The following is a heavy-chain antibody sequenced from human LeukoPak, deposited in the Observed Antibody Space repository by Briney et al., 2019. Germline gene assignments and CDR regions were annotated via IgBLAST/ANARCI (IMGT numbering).Heavy chain of an antibody. CDR3: AKTGAYSSGWYGRIVVAQRDYYFDY. Sequence: GGSLRLSCAASGFTFSSYAMSWVRQAPGKGLEWVSAISGSGGSTYNADSVKGRFTISRDNSKNTLYLQMNSLRAEDTAVYYCAKTGAYSSGWYGRIVVAQRDYYFDYWGQGTLVTVTS. CDR2: ISGSGGST. J-gene: IGHJ4*02. CDR1: GFTFSSYA. D-gene: IGHD6-19*01. V-gene: IGHV3-23*01.